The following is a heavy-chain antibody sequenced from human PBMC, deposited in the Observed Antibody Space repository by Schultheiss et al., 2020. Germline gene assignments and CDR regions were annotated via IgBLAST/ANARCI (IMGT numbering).Heavy chain of an antibody. CDR1: GFTFSSYA. V-gene: IGHV3-9*01. Sequence: GGSLRLSCAASGFTFSSYAMSWVRQAPGKGLEWVSGISWNTEIRGYADSVKGRFTISRDNAKNSLYLQMDSLRAEDTALYYCGKGPRRYFADSSGYFVPVDTWGQGTLVTVSS. CDR2: ISWNTEIR. J-gene: IGHJ5*02. CDR3: GKGPRRYFADSSGYFVPVDT. D-gene: IGHD6-19*01.